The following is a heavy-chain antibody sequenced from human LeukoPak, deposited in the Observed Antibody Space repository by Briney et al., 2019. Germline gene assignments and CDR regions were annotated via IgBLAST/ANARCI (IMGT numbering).Heavy chain of an antibody. D-gene: IGHD3-22*01. CDR1: GGSINSINFY. CDR3: TRPLLPSWSANWLDS. V-gene: IGHV4-39*01. Sequence: SETLSLTCTVSGGSINSINFYWGWIRQSPGKGLEWVATIYYSGNTYYNPSLKSRVTISLDTSKNQISLNLTSVTAADTAVYYCTRPLLPSWSANWLDSWGQGTLVTVSS. CDR2: IYYSGNT. J-gene: IGHJ5*01.